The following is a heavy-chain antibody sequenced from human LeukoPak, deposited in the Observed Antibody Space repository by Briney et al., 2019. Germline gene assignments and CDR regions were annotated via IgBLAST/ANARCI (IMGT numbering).Heavy chain of an antibody. CDR2: LNTDGDYT. J-gene: IGHJ4*02. D-gene: IGHD7-27*01. CDR1: GFTFSSYW. CDR3: TKDLTGAEDY. V-gene: IGHV3-74*03. Sequence: GGSLRLSCAAFGFTFSSYWMHWVRHAPGKGLVWVARLNTDGDYTTYADSVKGRFTISRDNAKNTLYLQMNSVRDEDTAVYYCTKDLTGAEDYWGQGTLVTVSS.